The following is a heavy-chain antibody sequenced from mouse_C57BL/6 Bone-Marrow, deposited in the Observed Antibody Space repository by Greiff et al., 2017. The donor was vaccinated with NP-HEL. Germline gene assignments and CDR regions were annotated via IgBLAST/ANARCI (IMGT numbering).Heavy chain of an antibody. CDR3: ARLDGSSYWHFAV. J-gene: IGHJ1*03. D-gene: IGHD1-1*01. V-gene: IGHV1-50*01. CDR2: IDPSDSYT. Sequence: QVQLQQPGAELVKPGASVKLSCKASGYTFTSYWMQWVKQRPGQGLEWIGEIDPSDSYTNYNQKFKGKATLTVDTSSSTAYMQLSSLTSEHSAVYYCARLDGSSYWHFAVWVTETTVPASS. CDR1: GYTFTSYW.